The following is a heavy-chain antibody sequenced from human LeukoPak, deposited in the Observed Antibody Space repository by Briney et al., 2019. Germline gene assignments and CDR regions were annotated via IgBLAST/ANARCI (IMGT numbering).Heavy chain of an antibody. J-gene: IGHJ4*02. V-gene: IGHV4-59*01. CDR3: ARGRYYFDY. Sequence: SETLSLTCTVSGGSISSYYWSWIRQPPGKGLEWIAYIYYSGSTNSNPSLKSRVTITVDTSKNQFPLKLSSVAAADTAVYYCARGRYYFDYWGQGTLVTVSS. D-gene: IGHD3-10*01. CDR2: IYYSGST. CDR1: GGSISSYY.